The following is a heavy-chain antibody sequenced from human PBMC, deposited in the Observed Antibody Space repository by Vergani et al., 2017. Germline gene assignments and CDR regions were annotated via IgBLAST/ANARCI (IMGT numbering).Heavy chain of an antibody. Sequence: QVQLQESGPGLVKPSKTLSLTCTVSGGSISRYYRSWIRQPPGKGMAWIGYIYYSGSTNYNPSLKSRVTISVDTSKNQFSLKLSSVTAADTAVYYCARDLDGWEPGAFDIWGQGTMVTVSS. CDR2: IYYSGST. V-gene: IGHV4-59*01. J-gene: IGHJ3*02. D-gene: IGHD1-26*01. CDR3: ARDLDGWEPGAFDI. CDR1: GGSISRYY.